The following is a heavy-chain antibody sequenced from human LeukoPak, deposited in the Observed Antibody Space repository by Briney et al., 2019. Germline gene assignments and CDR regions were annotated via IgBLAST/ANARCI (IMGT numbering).Heavy chain of an antibody. D-gene: IGHD3-22*01. J-gene: IGHJ4*02. V-gene: IGHV1-2*06. CDR3: ARDDLGSGYLM. Sequence: ASVKVSCKASGYTFTGYYMHWVRQAPGQGLEWMGRINPNSGGTNYAQKFQGRATMTRDTSISTAYMELSRLRSDDTAVYYCARDDLGSGYLMWGQGTLVTVSS. CDR2: INPNSGGT. CDR1: GYTFTGYY.